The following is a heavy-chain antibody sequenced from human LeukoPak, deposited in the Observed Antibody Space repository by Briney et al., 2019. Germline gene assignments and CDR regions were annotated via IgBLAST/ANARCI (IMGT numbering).Heavy chain of an antibody. CDR1: GFIVSNNF. CDR3: ARTSGVTREDYFDY. Sequence: PGGSLRPSCAASGFIVSNNFMSWIRQAPGKGLEWVSYISSSSSYTNYADSVKGRFAISRDNAKNSLYLQMNSLRAEDTAVYYCARTSGVTREDYFDYWGQGTLVTVSS. D-gene: IGHD1-26*01. CDR2: ISSSSSYT. J-gene: IGHJ4*02. V-gene: IGHV3-11*06.